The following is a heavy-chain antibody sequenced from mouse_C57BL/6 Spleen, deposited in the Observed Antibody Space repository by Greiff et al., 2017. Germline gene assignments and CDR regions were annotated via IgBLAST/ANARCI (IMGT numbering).Heavy chain of an antibody. Sequence: EVKLMESGGGLVKPGGSLKLSCAASGFTFSDYGMHWVRQAPEKGLEWVAYISSGSSTIYYADTVKGRITISRDNAKNTLFLQMTSLRSEDAAMYYCARSNYGTSYVYWYFDGWGTGTTVTVAS. V-gene: IGHV5-17*01. CDR1: GFTFSDYG. CDR3: ARSNYGTSYVYWYFDG. D-gene: IGHD1-1*01. CDR2: ISSGSSTI. J-gene: IGHJ1*03.